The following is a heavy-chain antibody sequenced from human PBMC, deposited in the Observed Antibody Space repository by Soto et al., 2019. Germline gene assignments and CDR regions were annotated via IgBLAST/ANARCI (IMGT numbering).Heavy chain of an antibody. D-gene: IGHD3-22*01. Sequence: GGSLRLSCAASGFTFDDYAMHWVRQAPGKGLEWVSGISWNSGSIGYADSVKGRFTISRDNAKNSLYLQMNSLRAEDTALYYCAKDISDYYDSSGYYGEFDYWGQGTLVTVSS. J-gene: IGHJ4*02. CDR2: ISWNSGSI. V-gene: IGHV3-9*01. CDR3: AKDISDYYDSSGYYGEFDY. CDR1: GFTFDDYA.